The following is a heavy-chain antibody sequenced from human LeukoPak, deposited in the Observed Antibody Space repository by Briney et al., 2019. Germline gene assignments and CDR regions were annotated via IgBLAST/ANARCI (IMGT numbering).Heavy chain of an antibody. J-gene: IGHJ3*02. CDR2: IYYSGST. V-gene: IGHV4-61*01. CDR3: ARDTTPTGCDAFDI. CDR1: GGSVSSGSYC. D-gene: IGHD1-14*01. Sequence: KPSETLSLTCTVSGGSVSSGSYCWSWIRQPPGKGLEWIGYIYYSGSTNYNPSLKSRVTISVDTSKNQFSLMLSSVTAADTAVYYCARDTTPTGCDAFDIWGQGTMVTVSS.